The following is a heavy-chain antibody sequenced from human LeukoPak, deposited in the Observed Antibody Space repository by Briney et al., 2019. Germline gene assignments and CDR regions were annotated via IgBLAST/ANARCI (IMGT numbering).Heavy chain of an antibody. CDR1: GFTFSSYA. V-gene: IGHV3-23*01. D-gene: IGHD5-18*01. J-gene: IGHJ4*02. CDR3: TTMGFGWLDY. Sequence: GGSLRLSCAASGFTFSSYATSWVRQAPGKGLEWVSAISGSGGSTYYADSVKGRFTISRDNSKNTLYPQMNSLKTEDTAVYYCTTMGFGWLDYWGQGTLVTVSS. CDR2: ISGSGGST.